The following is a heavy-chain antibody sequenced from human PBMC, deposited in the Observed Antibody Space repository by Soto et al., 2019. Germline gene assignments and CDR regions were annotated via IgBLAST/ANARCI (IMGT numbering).Heavy chain of an antibody. CDR1: GVSISSYY. J-gene: IGHJ4*02. Sequence: PSETLSLTCAVSGVSISSYYWSWIRQPPGKGLGWMGYNYYSRTTNYSPSLYSRVTISVDTSKNQFFLRLTSVTAADTAVYYSVREPYLRYEQAIDHWGPGILVTVSS. CDR3: VREPYLRYEQAIDH. CDR2: NYYSRTT. D-gene: IGHD3-16*02. V-gene: IGHV4-59*01.